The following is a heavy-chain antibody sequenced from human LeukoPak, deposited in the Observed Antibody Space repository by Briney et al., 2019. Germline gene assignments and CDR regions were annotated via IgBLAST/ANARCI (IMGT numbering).Heavy chain of an antibody. Sequence: GPCLRLACEAAGFTFSHFGMRWVRQPPGKGRELVAVILSDATNEYYADSVKGRFTISRDNFKNTVSLQMNSLRAEDTAVYYCAKDAQRGFDYSNSLEHWGQGSLVTVSS. V-gene: IGHV3-33*06. J-gene: IGHJ4*02. D-gene: IGHD4-11*01. CDR1: GFTFSHFG. CDR2: ILSDATNE. CDR3: AKDAQRGFDYSNSLEH.